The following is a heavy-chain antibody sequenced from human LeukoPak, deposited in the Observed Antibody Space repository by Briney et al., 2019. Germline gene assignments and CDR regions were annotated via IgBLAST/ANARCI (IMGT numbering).Heavy chain of an antibody. CDR3: ARQDSIYDILTGYSYYFDY. J-gene: IGHJ4*02. CDR1: GFTFSSYG. CDR2: IWYDGSNK. V-gene: IGHV3-33*01. D-gene: IGHD3-9*01. Sequence: QPGRSLRLSCAASGFTFSSYGMHWARQAPGKGLEWVAVIWYDGSNKYYADSVKGRFTISRDNSKNTLYLQMNSLRAEDTAVYYCARQDSIYDILTGYSYYFDYWGQGTLVTVSS.